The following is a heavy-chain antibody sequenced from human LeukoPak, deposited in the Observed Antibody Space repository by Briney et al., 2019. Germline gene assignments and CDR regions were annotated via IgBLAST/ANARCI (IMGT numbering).Heavy chain of an antibody. CDR1: GFTFSTYW. CDR3: ARAAYASSPDY. Sequence: GGSLRLSCAASGFTFSTYWMYWVRQAPGKGLVWVSRTTSDGSTTTYADSVKGRFTITRDNARNSLYLQMNSLRDEDTAVYYCARAAYASSPDYWGQGTLVTVSS. V-gene: IGHV3-74*01. CDR2: TTSDGSTT. J-gene: IGHJ4*02. D-gene: IGHD6-13*01.